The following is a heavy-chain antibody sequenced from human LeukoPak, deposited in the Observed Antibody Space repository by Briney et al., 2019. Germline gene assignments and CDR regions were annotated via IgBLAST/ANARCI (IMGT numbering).Heavy chain of an antibody. CDR2: INPSGGST. Sequence: ASVKVSCKASGYTFTSYYMHWVRQAPGQGLEWMGIINPSGGSTSYAQKFQGRVTITADESTSTAYMELSSLRSEDTAVYYCARGVVPAAMPAYYYMDVWGKGTTVTISS. V-gene: IGHV1-46*01. CDR1: GYTFTSYY. J-gene: IGHJ6*03. CDR3: ARGVVPAAMPAYYYMDV. D-gene: IGHD2-2*01.